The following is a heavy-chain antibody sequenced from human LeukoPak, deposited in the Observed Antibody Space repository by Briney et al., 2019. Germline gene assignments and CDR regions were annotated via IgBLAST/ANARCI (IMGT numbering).Heavy chain of an antibody. D-gene: IGHD2-2*01. CDR1: GYTFTSYG. Sequence: EASEKVSCKASGYTFTSYGISWVRQAPGQGLEWMGWISAYNGNTNYAQKLQGRVTMTTDTSTSTAYMELRSLRSDDTAVYYCARALCSSTSCYVLAIDYWGQGTLVTVSS. CDR2: ISAYNGNT. V-gene: IGHV1-18*01. J-gene: IGHJ4*02. CDR3: ARALCSSTSCYVLAIDY.